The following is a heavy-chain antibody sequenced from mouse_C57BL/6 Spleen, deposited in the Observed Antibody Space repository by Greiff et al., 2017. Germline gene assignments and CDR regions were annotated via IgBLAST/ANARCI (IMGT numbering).Heavy chain of an antibody. CDR3: ARPHGSSPWFAY. D-gene: IGHD1-1*01. CDR1: GYSITSGYY. Sequence: DVQLQESGPGLVKPSQSLSLTCSVTGYSITSGYYWNWIRQFPGNKLEWMGYISYDGSNNYNPSLKNRISITRDTSKNQFFLKLNSVTTEDTATYYCARPHGSSPWFAYWGQGTLVTVSA. CDR2: ISYDGSN. V-gene: IGHV3-6*01. J-gene: IGHJ3*01.